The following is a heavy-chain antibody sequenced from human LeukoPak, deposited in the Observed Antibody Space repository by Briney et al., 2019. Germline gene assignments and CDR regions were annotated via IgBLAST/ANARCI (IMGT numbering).Heavy chain of an antibody. Sequence: GGTLRLSCSASGFTFSSYTMNWVRQAPGKGLEYVSAIYDNGSSTYYADSVKGRFTISRDNSKNTLYLQMRRLSAEDTAVYYCVKDIEYYYGSGSYFKAFDYWGQGTLVT. CDR3: VKDIEYYYGSGSYFKAFDY. D-gene: IGHD3-10*01. V-gene: IGHV3-64D*06. CDR2: IYDNGSST. CDR1: GFTFSSYT. J-gene: IGHJ4*02.